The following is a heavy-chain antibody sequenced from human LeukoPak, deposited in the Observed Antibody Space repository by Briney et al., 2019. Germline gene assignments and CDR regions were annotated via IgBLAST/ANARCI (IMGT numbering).Heavy chain of an antibody. J-gene: IGHJ4*02. D-gene: IGHD3-3*01. CDR3: ARGITIFGVASPQFDY. CDR1: GYTFTSYG. Sequence: ASVKVSCKTSGYTFTSYGINWVRQAPGQGLEWMGRISAHNGNANYAQKFQGRVTMTTDTLATTAYMELRSLRSEDTAVYYCARGITIFGVASPQFDYWGQGTLVTVSS. V-gene: IGHV1-18*01. CDR2: ISAHNGNA.